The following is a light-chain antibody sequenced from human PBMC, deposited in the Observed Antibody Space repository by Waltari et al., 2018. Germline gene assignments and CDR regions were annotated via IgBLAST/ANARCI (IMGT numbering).Light chain of an antibody. Sequence: PGERATLSCRASESIGRTLAWYQQKPGQPPRLLVYDASSRATGIPGRFSGSGSGTDFSLTISRLEPEDFAVYYCQKYGTRPATFGQGTKVEIK. J-gene: IGKJ1*01. CDR2: DAS. CDR3: QKYGTRPAT. V-gene: IGKV3-20*01. CDR1: ESIGRT.